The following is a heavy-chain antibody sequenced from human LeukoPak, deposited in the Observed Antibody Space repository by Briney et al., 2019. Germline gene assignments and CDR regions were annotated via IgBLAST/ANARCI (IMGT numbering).Heavy chain of an antibody. CDR2: IRDKANSYAT. D-gene: IGHD2-2*01. J-gene: IGHJ4*02. CDR1: GFTFSGSA. CDR3: TRWDCTTTGCYPFDY. V-gene: IGHV3-73*01. Sequence: GGSLRLTCAASGFTFSGSAIHWVRQASGKGLEWVGRIRDKANSYATAYIASVKGRFTISRDDSKNTAYLQMSSLKTEDTAVYYCTRWDCTTTGCYPFDYWGQGTLVTVSS.